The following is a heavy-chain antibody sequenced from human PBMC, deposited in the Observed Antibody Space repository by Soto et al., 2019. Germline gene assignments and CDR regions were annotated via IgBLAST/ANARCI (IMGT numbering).Heavy chain of an antibody. D-gene: IGHD1-1*01. CDR3: SRLQFGDGFDY. J-gene: IGHJ4*02. CDR1: GGPISGGGFS. Sequence: SETLSLTCAVSGGPISGGGFSWSWIRQPPGKGLEWIGYILHTGGTQYNPSLKSRVSMSVDKSKNQFSLHLTSVTAADTAVYYCSRLQFGDGFDYWRQGALGT. CDR2: ILHTGGT. V-gene: IGHV4-30-2*01.